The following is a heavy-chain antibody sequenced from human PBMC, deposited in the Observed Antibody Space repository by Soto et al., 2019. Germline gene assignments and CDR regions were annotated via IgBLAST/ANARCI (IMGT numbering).Heavy chain of an antibody. CDR3: AKRTVGWYFDL. V-gene: IGHV3-23*01. D-gene: IGHD4-17*01. CDR1: GFTFSSLA. Sequence: EVQLLESGGGLVQPGGSLEPPFSALGFTFSSLAMGWVRQAPGKGLEWVSAIGGGGGSTYYADSVKGRFTISRDNSKNTLYLQMNSLRAEDTAVYYCAKRTVGWYFDLWGRGTLVTVSS. CDR2: IGGGGGST. J-gene: IGHJ2*01.